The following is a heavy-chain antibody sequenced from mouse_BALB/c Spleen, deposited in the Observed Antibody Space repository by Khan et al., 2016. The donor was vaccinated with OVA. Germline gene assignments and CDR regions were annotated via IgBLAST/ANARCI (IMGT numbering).Heavy chain of an antibody. CDR3: ARIYRSDFDY. CDR2: INPHIGET. CDR1: GYSFTGYF. J-gene: IGHJ2*01. Sequence: VQLQQSGPELVKPGASVKISCKASGYSFTGYFMNWVMQSHGKSLEWIGRINPHIGETFYNQKFKGKATLTVDESSSTAHMELRSLASEDSAVDYCARIYRSDFDYWGQGTTVTVSS. V-gene: IGHV1-20*02. D-gene: IGHD1-1*01.